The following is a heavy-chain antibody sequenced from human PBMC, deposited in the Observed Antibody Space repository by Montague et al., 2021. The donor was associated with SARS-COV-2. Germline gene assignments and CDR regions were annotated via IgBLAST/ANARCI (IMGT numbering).Heavy chain of an antibody. Sequence: SETLSLTCAVYGGSFRVYYWSWLRQSPRRGLEWIAEINHSGTANSNPTLKSRVSISVDTSTNQFTLKLTSVTAADTAMYYCAKEREVVRAARTLVAFDLWGQGTMVTVSS. V-gene: IGHV4-34*01. CDR2: INHSGTA. J-gene: IGHJ3*01. CDR3: AKEREVVRAARTLVAFDL. CDR1: GGSFRVYY. D-gene: IGHD2-2*01.